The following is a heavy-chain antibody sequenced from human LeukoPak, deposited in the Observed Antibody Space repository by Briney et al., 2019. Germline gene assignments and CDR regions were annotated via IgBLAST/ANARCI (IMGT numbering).Heavy chain of an antibody. Sequence: SETLSLTCTLCGGLKRGIHCLCLRQSPGKGLEWAGEINSSGGTSYNPSLKSRLTLSVDTSKYQFSLKLNSVIAADTAVYYCARGRDSFQNWGIYSYFDYWGQGTLVTVAS. J-gene: IGHJ4*02. CDR3: ARGRDSFQNWGIYSYFDY. CDR1: GGLKRGIH. V-gene: IGHV4-34*01. D-gene: IGHD3-16*01. CDR2: INSSGGT.